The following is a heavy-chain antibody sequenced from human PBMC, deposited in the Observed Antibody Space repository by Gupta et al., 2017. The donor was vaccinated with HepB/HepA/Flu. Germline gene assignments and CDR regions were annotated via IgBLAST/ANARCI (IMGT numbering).Heavy chain of an antibody. CDR1: GCTFSTYN. CDR3: ARPSCSSTSFYLEN. V-gene: IGHV3-7*01. Sequence: EVKLVESGGGLVQPGGSLRLSCAASGCTFSTYNINWDRQAPGKGLDWVANVNQDGSAKYYVDSVEGRFTISIENAKNALYLQMNSLRAEDTAVYYCARPSCSSTSFYLENWSQGTLVTVSS. J-gene: IGHJ4*02. CDR2: VNQDGSAK. D-gene: IGHD2-2*01.